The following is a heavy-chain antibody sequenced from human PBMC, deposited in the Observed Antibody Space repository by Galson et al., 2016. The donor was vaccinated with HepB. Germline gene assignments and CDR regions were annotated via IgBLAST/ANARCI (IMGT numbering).Heavy chain of an antibody. V-gene: IGHV3-21*01. Sequence: SLRLSCAASGFTFSSYSMNWVRQAPGKGLEWVSSISSSGSYIYYADSLKGRFTISRDNAKNSLYLQLNSLRAEDTAVYYCARDLEGRFLEWLVRTHWFDPWGQGTLVTVSS. CDR2: ISSSGSYI. D-gene: IGHD3-3*01. CDR3: ARDLEGRFLEWLVRTHWFDP. J-gene: IGHJ5*02. CDR1: GFTFSSYS.